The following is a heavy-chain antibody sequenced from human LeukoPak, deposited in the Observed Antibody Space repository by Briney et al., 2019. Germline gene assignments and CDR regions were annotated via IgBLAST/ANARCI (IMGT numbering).Heavy chain of an antibody. D-gene: IGHD1-26*01. CDR2: ISGSGGST. J-gene: IGHJ4*02. CDR1: GFTFSSYA. V-gene: IGHV3-23*01. CDR3: AKDQVGVHYN. Sequence: GGSLRLSCAASGFTFSSYAMSWVRQAPGKGLEWVSAISGSGGSTYYADSVKGRFTISRDNAKNSLYLQMNSLRAEDTAVYYCAKDQVGVHYNWGQGTLVTVSS.